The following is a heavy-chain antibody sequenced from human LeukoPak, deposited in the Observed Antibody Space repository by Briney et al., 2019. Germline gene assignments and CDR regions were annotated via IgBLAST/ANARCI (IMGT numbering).Heavy chain of an antibody. CDR2: INPNSGGT. Sequence: ASVKVSCKASGYTFTGYYMHWVRQAPGQGLEWMGWINPNSGGTNYAQKFQGRVTMTRDTSISTAYMELSRLRSEDTAVYYCAREGSGSSSVLTYYYYYMDVWGKGTTVTISS. CDR1: GYTFTGYY. CDR3: AREGSGSSSVLTYYYYYMDV. J-gene: IGHJ6*03. V-gene: IGHV1-2*02. D-gene: IGHD3-10*01.